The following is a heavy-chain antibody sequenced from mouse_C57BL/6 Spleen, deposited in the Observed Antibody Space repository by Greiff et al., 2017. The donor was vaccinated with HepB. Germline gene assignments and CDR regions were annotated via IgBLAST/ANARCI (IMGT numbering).Heavy chain of an antibody. J-gene: IGHJ1*03. CDR2: IYPRDGST. CDR3: AREFITTVVATDWYVDV. CDR1: GYTFTSYD. V-gene: IGHV1-85*01. D-gene: IGHD1-1*01. Sequence: VQLQQSGPELVKPGASVKLSCKASGYTFTSYDINWVKQRPGQGLEWIGWIYPRDGSTKYNEKFKGKATLTVDTSSSTAYMELHSLTSEDSAVYFWAREFITTVVATDWYVDVWGTGTTVTVSS.